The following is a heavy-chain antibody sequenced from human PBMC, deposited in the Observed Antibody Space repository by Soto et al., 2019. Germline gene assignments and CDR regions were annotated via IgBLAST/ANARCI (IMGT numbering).Heavy chain of an antibody. Sequence: GVLRLSCAASGFSFSTYSMNWVRQAPGKGLEWVSYISTRSNSIYYADSVKGRFTVSRDNAKSSLFLQMNRLRDEDTAVYFCARAKYGGAYSPFDNWGRGSLVTVSS. V-gene: IGHV3-48*02. J-gene: IGHJ4*02. CDR1: GFSFSTYS. D-gene: IGHD1-26*01. CDR2: ISTRSNSI. CDR3: ARAKYGGAYSPFDN.